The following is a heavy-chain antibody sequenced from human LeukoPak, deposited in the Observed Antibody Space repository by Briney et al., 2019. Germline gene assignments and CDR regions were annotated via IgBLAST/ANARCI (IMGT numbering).Heavy chain of an antibody. CDR2: MNPNSGNT. Sequence: GASVKVSCKASGYTFTSYDINWVRQATGQGLEWMGWMNPNSGNTGYAQKFQGRVTMTRNTSISTAYMELRSLRSDDTAVYYCARAGRGVRGAPSGYWGQGTLVTVSS. J-gene: IGHJ4*02. CDR1: GYTFTSYD. D-gene: IGHD3-10*01. CDR3: ARAGRGVRGAPSGY. V-gene: IGHV1-8*01.